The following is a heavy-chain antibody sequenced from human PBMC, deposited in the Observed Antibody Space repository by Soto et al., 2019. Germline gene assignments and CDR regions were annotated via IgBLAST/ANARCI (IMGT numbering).Heavy chain of an antibody. V-gene: IGHV1-46*03. D-gene: IGHD1-1*01. CDR2: IYPGGVNI. CDR1: GYTFTRYD. J-gene: IGHJ5*02. Sequence: GASVKVSCKASGYTFTRYDINWVRHATGQGLEWMGTIYPGGVNIGYAQKFKGRVTMTKDTSTSTVYMELNSLTSEDTAVYYCAIYQSWHDLDWCFLPLGQGLPVTV. CDR3: AIYQSWHDLDWCFLP.